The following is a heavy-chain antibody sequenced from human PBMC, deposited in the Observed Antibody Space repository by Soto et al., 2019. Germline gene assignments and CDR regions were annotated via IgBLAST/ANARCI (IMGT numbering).Heavy chain of an antibody. V-gene: IGHV1-3*01. CDR3: ARDTANGTFDF. CDR1: GYTFSSFA. CDR2: INAGYGNT. D-gene: IGHD2-21*02. J-gene: IGHJ4*02. Sequence: ASVKVSCKASGYTFSSFAMHWVRQAPGQRLEWMGWINAGYGNTKSSQKFQDRVTISRDTSASTAYTELTSLRSEDTAVYYCARDTANGTFDFWGQGTLVTVSS.